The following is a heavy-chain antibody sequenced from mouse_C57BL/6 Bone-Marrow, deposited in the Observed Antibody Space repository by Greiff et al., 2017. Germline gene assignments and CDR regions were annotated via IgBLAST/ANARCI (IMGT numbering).Heavy chain of an antibody. CDR1: GYTFTSYW. V-gene: IGHV1-69*01. D-gene: IGHD2-1*01. CDR3: ARWDGTWFAY. CDR2: IDPSDSYT. Sequence: QVQLQQPGAELVMPGASVKLSCKASGYTFTSYWMHWVKQRPGQGLEWIGEIDPSDSYTNYNQKFKGKSTLTVEKSSSTAYMQLSSLTSEDSAVYYCARWDGTWFAYWGQGTLVTVSA. J-gene: IGHJ3*01.